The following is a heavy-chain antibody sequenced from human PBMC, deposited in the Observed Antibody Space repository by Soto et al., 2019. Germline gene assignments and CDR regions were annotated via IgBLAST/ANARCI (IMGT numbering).Heavy chain of an antibody. CDR1: GFTFSSYA. D-gene: IGHD1-26*01. V-gene: IGHV3-23*01. Sequence: EVQLLESGGGLVQSGGSLRLSCAASGFTFSSYAMSWVRQAPGKGLEWVSAISGSGGSTYYADSVKGRFTISRDNSKNTLYLQMNSLRAEDTAVYYCAKDSGSYLYYFDYWGQGTLVTVSS. CDR3: AKDSGSYLYYFDY. CDR2: ISGSGGST. J-gene: IGHJ4*02.